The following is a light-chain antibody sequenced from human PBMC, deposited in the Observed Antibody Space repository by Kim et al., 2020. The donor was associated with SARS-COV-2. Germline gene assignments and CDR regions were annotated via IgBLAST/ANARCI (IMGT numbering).Light chain of an antibody. CDR1: SSNIGSNT. CDR2: SNN. CDR3: AAWDDSLNGYV. J-gene: IGLJ1*01. V-gene: IGLV1-44*01. Sequence: QSVLTQSPSVSGTPGQRVTISCSGSSSNIGSNTVNWYQQLPGTAPKLLIYSNNQRPSGIPDRFSGSKSGTSASLAISGLQSEDEADYCCAAWDDSLNGYVFGTGTKVTVL.